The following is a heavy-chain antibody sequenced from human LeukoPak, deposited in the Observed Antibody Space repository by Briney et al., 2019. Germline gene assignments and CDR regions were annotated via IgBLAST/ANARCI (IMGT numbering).Heavy chain of an antibody. CDR2: INPNSGGT. D-gene: IGHD5-12*01. Sequence: GASVRVSCKASEYTFTVYYIHWVRQAPGQGLEWMGWINPNSGGTNYAQKFQGRVTMTREPSITTAYMELSRLTSDDTAAYYCGRTSRYSGYDQAEYWGQGTLVTVSS. V-gene: IGHV1-2*02. J-gene: IGHJ4*02. CDR1: EYTFTVYY. CDR3: GRTSRYSGYDQAEY.